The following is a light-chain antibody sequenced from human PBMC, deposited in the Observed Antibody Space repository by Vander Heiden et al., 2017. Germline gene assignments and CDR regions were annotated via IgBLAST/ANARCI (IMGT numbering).Light chain of an antibody. CDR1: SSNIGAGH. CDR3: ASWDDSLSVVL. CDR2: GTS. V-gene: IGLV1-47*01. Sequence: QSILTQPPSASGTPGQRATIYCSGSSSNIGAGHVNWYQQLPGAAPKVLIYGTSQRPSGVADRFSGSKSGTSATLAISGLRSDDEADYYCASWDDSLSVVLFGGGTRLTVL. J-gene: IGLJ3*02.